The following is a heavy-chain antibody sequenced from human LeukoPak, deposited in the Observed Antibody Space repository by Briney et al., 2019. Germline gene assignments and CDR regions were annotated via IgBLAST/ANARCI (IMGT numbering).Heavy chain of an antibody. J-gene: IGHJ6*03. CDR3: ARGGYGSGNRVYYVDV. V-gene: IGHV4-4*02. Sequence: SGTLSLTCAVSGVSVSTMNWWIWVRQPPGKGLEWIGEMFHSGDTKYNPSLMSRVTISLDKSQNEFSLKLNSVTAADTAVYYCARGGYGSGNRVYYVDVWGKGTTVIVSS. CDR2: MFHSGDT. D-gene: IGHD3-10*01. CDR1: GVSVSTMNW.